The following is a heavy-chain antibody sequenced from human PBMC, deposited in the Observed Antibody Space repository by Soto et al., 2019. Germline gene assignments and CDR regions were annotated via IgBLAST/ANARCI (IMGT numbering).Heavy chain of an antibody. J-gene: IGHJ4*02. CDR3: ARVVSYYGSGSLFDY. CDR2: INAGNGNT. V-gene: IGHV1-3*01. CDR1: GYTFTSYA. Sequence: QVQLVQSGAEVKKPGASVKVSCKASGYTFTSYAMHWVRQAPGQRLEWMGWINAGNGNTKYSQKFQGRVTITRDTSASTAYRELSSLRSEDTAVYYCARVVSYYGSGSLFDYWGQGTLVTVSS. D-gene: IGHD3-10*01.